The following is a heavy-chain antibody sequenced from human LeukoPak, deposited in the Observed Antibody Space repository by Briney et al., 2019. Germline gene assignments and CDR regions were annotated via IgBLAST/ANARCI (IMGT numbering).Heavy chain of an antibody. CDR1: GFTFSSYG. D-gene: IGHD3-3*01. J-gene: IGHJ5*02. Sequence: GGSLRLSCAASGFTFSSYGMHWVRQAPGKGLEWVAFIRYDGSNEYYADSVKGRFTISRDNSKNTLYLQMNSLRAEDTAVYYCAKGLLRFLEWSFDPWGQGTLVTVSS. CDR3: AKGLLRFLEWSFDP. CDR2: IRYDGSNE. V-gene: IGHV3-30*02.